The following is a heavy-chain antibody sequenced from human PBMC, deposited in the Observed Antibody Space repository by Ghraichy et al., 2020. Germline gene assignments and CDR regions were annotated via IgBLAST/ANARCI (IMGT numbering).Heavy chain of an antibody. V-gene: IGHV1-8*01. CDR1: VYTFLRSA. Sequence: ASVKVSCTVLVYTFLRSAIYWVCQATGQGLDWMGWMNPNSGNTGYAQKFQGRVTMTRNTSISTAYMELSSLRSEDTAVYYCARGLDYWGQGTLVTVSS. CDR2: MNPNSGNT. CDR3: ARGLDY. J-gene: IGHJ4*02.